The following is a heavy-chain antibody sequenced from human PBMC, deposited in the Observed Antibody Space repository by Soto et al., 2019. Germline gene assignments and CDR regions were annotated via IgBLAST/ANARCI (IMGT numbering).Heavy chain of an antibody. D-gene: IGHD2-2*01. V-gene: IGHV4-4*02. J-gene: IGHJ6*02. CDR3: ASSMPEPYYYDGMDV. Sequence: PSETLSLTCAVSGGSISSSNWWSWVRQPPGKGLEWIGEIYHSGSTNYNPSLKSRVTISVDKSKNQFSLKLSSVTAADTAMYYCASSMPEPYYYDGMDVWGQGTTVTVSS. CDR2: IYHSGST. CDR1: GGSISSSNW.